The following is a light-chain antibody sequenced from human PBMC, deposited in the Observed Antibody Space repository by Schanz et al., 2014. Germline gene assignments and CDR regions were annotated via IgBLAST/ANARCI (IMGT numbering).Light chain of an antibody. J-gene: IGLJ1*01. CDR1: SSDVGGYNS. Sequence: QSVLTQPRSVSGSPGQSVTISCTGTSSDVGGYNSVSWYQQHPGKAPKLMIYDVTNRPSGVPDRFSGSKSGNTASLTISGLQDEDEADYYCTSYAGSNNFGVFGTGTKLTVL. CDR2: DVT. V-gene: IGLV2-11*01. CDR3: TSYAGSNNFGV.